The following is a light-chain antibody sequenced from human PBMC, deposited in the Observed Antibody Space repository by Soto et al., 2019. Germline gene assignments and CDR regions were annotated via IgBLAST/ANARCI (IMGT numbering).Light chain of an antibody. V-gene: IGKV3-11*01. CDR1: QGVRSL. Sequence: VLTQSPAALSLSPGERATLSCRASQGVRSLLAWYQQKPGQAPRLLIYDASNRAAGVQARFSGSGSGTDFTLTIRSLAPEDVVVYYCVERSNWPRTFGKGTKVEIK. CDR2: DAS. CDR3: VERSNWPRT. J-gene: IGKJ1*01.